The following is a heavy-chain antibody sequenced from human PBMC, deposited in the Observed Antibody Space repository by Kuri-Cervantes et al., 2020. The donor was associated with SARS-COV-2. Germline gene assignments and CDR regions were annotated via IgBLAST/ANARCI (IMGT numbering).Heavy chain of an antibody. CDR2: INPSGGST. D-gene: IGHD2-15*01. Sequence: ASVKVSCKASGYTFTSYYMHWVRQAPGQGLEWMGIINPSGGSTSYAQKFQGRVTMTRDTSTSTVYMELSSLRSEDTAVYYCAREAFGYCSGGSCYSHYWGQGTLVTVSS. V-gene: IGHV1-46*01. CDR1: GYTFTSYY. CDR3: AREAFGYCSGGSCYSHY. J-gene: IGHJ4*02.